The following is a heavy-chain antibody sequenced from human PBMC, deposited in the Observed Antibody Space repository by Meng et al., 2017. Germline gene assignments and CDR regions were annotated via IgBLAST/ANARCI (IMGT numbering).Heavy chain of an antibody. Sequence: GGSLRLSCAASGFTFSSNYMSWVRRAPGKGLDWVSAIGRGTDTYYADSGKGRFTISRDKSKNTLYLEMNSLRVEDTAVYYCAKHLSGSYTFDHWGQGTLVTVSS. CDR2: IGRGTDT. CDR3: AKHLSGSYTFDH. J-gene: IGHJ4*02. V-gene: IGHV3-23*01. D-gene: IGHD1-26*01. CDR1: GFTFSSNY.